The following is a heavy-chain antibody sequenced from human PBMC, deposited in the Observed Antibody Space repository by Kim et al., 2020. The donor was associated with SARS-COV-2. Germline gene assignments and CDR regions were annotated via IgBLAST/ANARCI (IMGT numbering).Heavy chain of an antibody. Sequence: SETLSLTCAVYGGSFSGYYWSWIRQPPGKGLEWIGEINHSGSTNYNPSLKSRVTISVDTSKNQFSLKLSSVTAADTAVYYCARAQGGYYHYYYYYMDVWGKGTTVTVSS. CDR2: INHSGST. J-gene: IGHJ6*03. D-gene: IGHD3-10*01. V-gene: IGHV4-34*01. CDR1: GGSFSGYY. CDR3: ARAQGGYYHYYYYYMDV.